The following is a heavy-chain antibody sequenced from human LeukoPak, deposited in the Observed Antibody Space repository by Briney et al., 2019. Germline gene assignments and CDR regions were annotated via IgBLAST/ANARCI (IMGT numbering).Heavy chain of an antibody. Sequence: SETLSLTCTVSGGSISSYYWSWIRQPPGKGLEWIGYISYSGSTDYNPSLKSRVPISLDPSKNQFSLRLSSVTAAATAVYYCARETRLHSGSYSNDAFDIWGQGTMVTVSS. CDR2: ISYSGST. J-gene: IGHJ3*02. D-gene: IGHD1-26*01. V-gene: IGHV4-59*01. CDR1: GGSISSYY. CDR3: ARETRLHSGSYSNDAFDI.